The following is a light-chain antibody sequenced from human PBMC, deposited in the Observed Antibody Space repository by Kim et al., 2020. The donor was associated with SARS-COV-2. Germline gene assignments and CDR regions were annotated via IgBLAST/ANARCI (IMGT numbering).Light chain of an antibody. J-gene: IGLJ7*01. CDR2: AKN. CDR1: SLRSYY. CDR3: NCRDSSGYHVL. V-gene: IGLV3-19*01. Sequence: SSELTQDPAVSVALGQTVRITCQGDSLRSYYPTWFQQKPGQAPILVIFAKNNRPSGIPDRFSGSSSGDTASLTITGAQAEDEADYYCNCRDSSGYHVLFGGGTQLTVL.